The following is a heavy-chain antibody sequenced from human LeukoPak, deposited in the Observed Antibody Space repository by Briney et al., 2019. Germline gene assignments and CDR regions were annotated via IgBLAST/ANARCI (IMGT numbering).Heavy chain of an antibody. V-gene: IGHV4-59*08. D-gene: IGHD1-26*01. CDR3: ARQMGGGGSYYFDY. Sequence: TSETLSLTCTVSGDPISSYYWSWLRQPPGKGLEWIGYIYYSGSTNYNPSLKSRVTISVDTSKNQFSLKLSSVTAADTAVYYCARQMGGGGSYYFDYWGQGTLVTVSS. CDR2: IYYSGST. J-gene: IGHJ4*02. CDR1: GDPISSYY.